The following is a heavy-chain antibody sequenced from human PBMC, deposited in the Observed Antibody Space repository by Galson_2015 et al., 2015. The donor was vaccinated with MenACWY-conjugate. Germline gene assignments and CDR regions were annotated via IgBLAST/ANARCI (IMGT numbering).Heavy chain of an antibody. D-gene: IGHD3-10*02. J-gene: IGHJ4*02. V-gene: IGHV6-1*01. CDR1: GDSVSSNNAA. CDR3: AREVMFSINVYAIDY. CDR2: TYFKSKWNN. Sequence: CAISGDSVSSNNAAWNWIRQSPSRGLEWLGRTYFKSKWNNDYAASVKRRLTINPDTSKNIISQQINSVTPEDTVVYYCAREVMFSINVYAIDYWCPGTRVSVSS.